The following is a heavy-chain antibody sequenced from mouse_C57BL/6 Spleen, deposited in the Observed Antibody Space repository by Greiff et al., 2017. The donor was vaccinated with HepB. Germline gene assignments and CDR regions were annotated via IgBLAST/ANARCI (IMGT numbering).Heavy chain of an antibody. V-gene: IGHV1-69*01. J-gene: IGHJ1*03. CDR1: GYTFTSYW. CDR2: IDPSDSYT. Sequence: QVQLQQPGAELVMPGASVKLSCKASGYTFTSYWMHWVKQRPGQGLEWIGEIDPSDSYTNYNQKFKGKSTLTVDKSSSTAYMQLSSLTSEDSAVYYCARSLTTVVRYFDVWGTGPRSPSPQ. CDR3: ARSLTTVVRYFDV. D-gene: IGHD1-1*01.